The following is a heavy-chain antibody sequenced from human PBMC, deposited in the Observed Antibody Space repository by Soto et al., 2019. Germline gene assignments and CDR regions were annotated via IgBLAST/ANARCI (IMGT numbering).Heavy chain of an antibody. D-gene: IGHD2-15*01. CDR1: GYTFSTSW. Sequence: PVESLKISCQGSGYTFSTSWIAWVRQMSGKGLKWMGFIYPGESETRYNPSFQGQVPISADRSINTAYLQWSSLRASDTAIYFCARQGEYCSGDNCFTDFWGQGTLVTVSS. J-gene: IGHJ4*02. CDR2: IYPGESET. CDR3: ARQGEYCSGDNCFTDF. V-gene: IGHV5-51*01.